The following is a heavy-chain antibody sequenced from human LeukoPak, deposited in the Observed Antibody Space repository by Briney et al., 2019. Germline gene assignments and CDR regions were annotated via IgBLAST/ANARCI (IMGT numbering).Heavy chain of an antibody. J-gene: IGHJ4*02. CDR3: ARGYQRSDY. CDR2: ISSSSNI. Sequence: GGSLSLSCAASGFTFSTYTMNWVRQAPGKGLEWVSSISSSSNIYYADSVKGRFTISRDNAMNSVYLQMNSLRVEDTAVYYCARGYQRSDYWGQGTLITVSS. CDR1: GFTFSTYT. D-gene: IGHD2-2*01. V-gene: IGHV3-21*01.